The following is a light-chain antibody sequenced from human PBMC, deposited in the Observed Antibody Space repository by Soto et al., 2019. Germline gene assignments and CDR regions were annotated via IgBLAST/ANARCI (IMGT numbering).Light chain of an antibody. V-gene: IGLV2-14*01. CDR1: SSDVGGYNY. CDR3: SSYTSSSTYV. J-gene: IGLJ1*01. CDR2: EVS. Sequence: QSALTQPASVSGSPGQSITISCTGTSSDVGGYNYVSWYQQHPGKAPKLMIYEVSNRPSGISSRFSGSKSGNTASLTISGLQAEDEADYYCSSYTSSSTYVFGIGTKVTVL.